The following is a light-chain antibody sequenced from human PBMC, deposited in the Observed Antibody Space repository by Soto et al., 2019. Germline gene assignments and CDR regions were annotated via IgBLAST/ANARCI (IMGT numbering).Light chain of an antibody. Sequence: QSVLTQPPSASGSPGQSVTISCTGTSSDVGGHDFVSWYQHHPGKAPKLIIYEVTKRPSGVPDRFSGSKSGSTASLTVSGLQAEDEAEYHCSSYAASNNFEVVFGGGTKLTVL. CDR3: SSYAASNNFEVV. CDR1: SSDVGGHDF. J-gene: IGLJ2*01. V-gene: IGLV2-8*01. CDR2: EVT.